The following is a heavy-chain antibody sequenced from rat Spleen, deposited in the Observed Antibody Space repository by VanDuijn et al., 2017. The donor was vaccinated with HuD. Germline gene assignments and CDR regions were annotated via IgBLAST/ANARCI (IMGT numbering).Heavy chain of an antibody. V-gene: IGHV5-25*01. CDR3: ARLGGLRNWFAY. Sequence: EVQLVESGGGLVQPGGSLKLSCVASGFTFTDYYMAWVRQAPTKGLEWVASITNASGRTYYPDSVKGRFTISRDTAQNTLYLQMNSLRSEDTATYFCARLGGLRNWFAYWGQGTLVTVSS. CDR1: GFTFTDYY. D-gene: IGHD4-3*01. CDR2: ITNASGRT. J-gene: IGHJ3*01.